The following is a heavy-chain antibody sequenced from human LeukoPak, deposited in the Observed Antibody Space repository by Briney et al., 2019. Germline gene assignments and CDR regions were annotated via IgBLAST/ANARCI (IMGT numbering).Heavy chain of an antibody. CDR2: IKQDGSEK. CDR1: GFTFSSYW. Sequence: GGPLRLSFAPSGFTFSSYWMSWFRQAPGKGLEWVANIKQDGSEKYYVDSVKGRFTISRDNAKNSLYLQMNSLRAEDTAVYYCARDVRSDFDYWGQGTLVTVSS. CDR3: ARDVRSDFDY. V-gene: IGHV3-7*01. D-gene: IGHD6-6*01. J-gene: IGHJ4*02.